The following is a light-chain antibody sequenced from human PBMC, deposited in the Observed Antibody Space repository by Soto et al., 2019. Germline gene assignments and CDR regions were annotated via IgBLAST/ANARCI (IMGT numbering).Light chain of an antibody. CDR3: SSYAGSNSYV. CDR1: SSDVGGYNY. J-gene: IGLJ1*01. V-gene: IGLV2-8*01. Sequence: QSLLTQPPSASGSPGQSVTISCTGTSSDVGGYNYVSWYQQHPGKAPKLMIYEVSKRPSGVPDRFSASKSGNTASLTVSGLQAEDEADYYCSSYAGSNSYVFGTGTKVTVL. CDR2: EVS.